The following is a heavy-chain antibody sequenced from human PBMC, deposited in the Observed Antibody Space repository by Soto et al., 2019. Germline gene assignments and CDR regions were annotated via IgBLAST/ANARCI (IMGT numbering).Heavy chain of an antibody. CDR1: GGSISSGGYY. V-gene: IGHV4-31*03. CDR3: ARDSWGYCSGGSCYPGGMDV. Sequence: SETLSLTCTVSGGSISSGGYYWSWIRQHPGKGLEWIGYIYYSGSTYYNPSLKSRVTISVDTSKNQFSLKLSSVTAADTAVYYCARDSWGYCSGGSCYPGGMDVWGQGTTVTVSS. J-gene: IGHJ6*02. CDR2: IYYSGST. D-gene: IGHD2-15*01.